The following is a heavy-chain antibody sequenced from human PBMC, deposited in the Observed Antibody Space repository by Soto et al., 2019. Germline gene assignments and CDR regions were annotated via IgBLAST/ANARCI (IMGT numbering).Heavy chain of an antibody. V-gene: IGHV1-18*01. CDR2: ISAYNGNT. J-gene: IGHJ6*04. Sequence: QVQLVQSGAEVKKPGASVKVSCKASGYTFTSYGISWVRQAPGQGLEWMGWISAYNGNTNYVQKLQGRVTMTTDTSTSTAYMELRSLRSDDTAVYYCGRVMTRTKQVLSGHYYGMDVWGKGTTVTVSS. CDR3: GRVMTRTKQVLSGHYYGMDV. D-gene: IGHD2-8*01. CDR1: GYTFTSYG.